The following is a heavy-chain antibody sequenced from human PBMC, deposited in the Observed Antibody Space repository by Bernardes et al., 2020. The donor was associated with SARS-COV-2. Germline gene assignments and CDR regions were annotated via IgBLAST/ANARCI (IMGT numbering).Heavy chain of an antibody. CDR2: IYSGGDT. V-gene: IGHV4-59*01. Sequence: SETLSLTCTVSGGSISSYYWSWIRQPPGKGLEWIGYIYSGGDTNYNPSLKSRVTISVDTSKNQFSLKLSSVTAADTAVYYCASCSGGSCYHYYYYGMDVWVQGTTVTVYS. CDR1: GGSISSYY. CDR3: ASCSGGSCYHYYYYGMDV. D-gene: IGHD2-15*01. J-gene: IGHJ6*02.